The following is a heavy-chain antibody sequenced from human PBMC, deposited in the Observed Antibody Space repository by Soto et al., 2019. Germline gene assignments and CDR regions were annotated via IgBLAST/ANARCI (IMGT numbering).Heavy chain of an antibody. CDR3: ARESEDLTANFDY. V-gene: IGHV3-21*06. Sequence: GWSRRLSCAASGCIFTRYSMNWVRQAPGKGLEWVSSISSTTNYIYYGDSMKGRFTISRDNAKNSLYLEMNSLRAEDTAVYYCARESEDLTANFDYWGQGALVTAPS. J-gene: IGHJ4*02. D-gene: IGHD2-15*01. CDR1: GCIFTRYS. CDR2: ISSTTNYI.